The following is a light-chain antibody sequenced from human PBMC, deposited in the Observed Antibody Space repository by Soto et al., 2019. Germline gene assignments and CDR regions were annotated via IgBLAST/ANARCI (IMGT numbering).Light chain of an antibody. CDR1: QSVSSY. CDR2: DAS. J-gene: IGKJ5*01. V-gene: IGKV3-11*01. CDR3: QQRSNWPPIT. Sequence: EVVLTQSPATLSLSPGERATLSCRASQSVSSYLAWYQQKPGQAPRLLIYDASNRATGIPARFSASGSGTDFTLTNSSLEPEDFAVYYCQQRSNWPPITFGQGTRLEIK.